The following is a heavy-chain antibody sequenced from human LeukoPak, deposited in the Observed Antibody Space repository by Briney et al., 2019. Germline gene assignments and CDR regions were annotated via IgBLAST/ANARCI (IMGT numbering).Heavy chain of an antibody. D-gene: IGHD6-19*01. J-gene: IGHJ4*02. CDR3: ATSWDYSSGWYFDY. Sequence: GGSLRLSCAASGFTFSNAWMSWVRQAPGKGLEWVSSISSSSSYIYYADSVKGRFTISRDNAKNSLYLQMNSLRAEDTAVYYCATSWDYSSGWYFDYWGQGTLVTVSS. CDR2: ISSSSSYI. CDR1: GFTFSNAW. V-gene: IGHV3-21*01.